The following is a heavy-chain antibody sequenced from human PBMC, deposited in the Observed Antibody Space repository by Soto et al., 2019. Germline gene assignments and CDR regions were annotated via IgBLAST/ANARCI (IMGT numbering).Heavy chain of an antibody. CDR2: INPNSGGT. CDR1: GYTFTSYY. D-gene: IGHD2-15*01. V-gene: IGHV1-2*02. CDR3: ARDRGIVVVVGMDV. Sequence: ASVKVSCKASGYTFTSYYMHWVRQAPGQGLEWMGWINPNSGGTNYAQKFQGRVTMTRDTSISTAYMELSRLRSDDTAVYYCARDRGIVVVVGMDVWGQGTTVTVSS. J-gene: IGHJ6*02.